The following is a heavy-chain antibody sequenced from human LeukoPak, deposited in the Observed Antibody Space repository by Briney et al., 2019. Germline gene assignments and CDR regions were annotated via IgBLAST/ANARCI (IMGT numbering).Heavy chain of an antibody. D-gene: IGHD6-13*01. CDR1: GGSISSSSYY. V-gene: IGHV4-39*01. CDR3: ARTSSSWSYYYYYMDV. CDR2: IYYSGST. J-gene: IGHJ6*03. Sequence: SETLSLTCTVSGGSISSSSYYWGWIRQPPGKGLEWIGSIYYSGSTYYNPSLKSRVTISVDTSKNQFSLKLSSVTAADTAVYYCARTSSSWSYYYYYMDVWGKGTTVTVSS.